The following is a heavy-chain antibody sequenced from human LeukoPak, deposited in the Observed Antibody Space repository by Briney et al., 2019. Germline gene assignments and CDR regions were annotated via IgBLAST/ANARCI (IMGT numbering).Heavy chain of an antibody. CDR1: GYTFTSYD. J-gene: IGHJ3*02. Sequence: GASVKVSCKASGYTFTSYDINWVRQATGQGLEWMGWMNPNSGNTGYAQKFQGRVTMTRNTSISTAYMELSSLRSEDTAVYYCAFLGLEAAQLSYAFGIWGQGTMVTVSS. CDR2: MNPNSGNT. CDR3: AFLGLEAAQLSYAFGI. V-gene: IGHV1-8*01. D-gene: IGHD3-16*02.